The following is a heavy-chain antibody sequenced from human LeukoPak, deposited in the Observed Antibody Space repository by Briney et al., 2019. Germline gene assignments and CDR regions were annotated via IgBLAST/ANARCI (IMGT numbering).Heavy chain of an antibody. CDR1: GFTFSRFA. CDR2: ATYDGTNK. V-gene: IGHV3-30*18. Sequence: GGSLRLSCVASGFTFSRFAMHWVRQAPGKGLEWVAFATYDGTNKYYADSVKGRFTISKDTSKNTLYLQVNSLRAEDTALYYCTKRAAAVDAEFCQHWGESTLVIVSS. J-gene: IGHJ1*01. CDR3: TKRAAAVDAEFCQH. D-gene: IGHD6-19*01.